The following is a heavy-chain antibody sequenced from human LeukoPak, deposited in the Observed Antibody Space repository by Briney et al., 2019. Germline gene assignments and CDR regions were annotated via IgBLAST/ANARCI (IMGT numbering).Heavy chain of an antibody. CDR2: ITTDGSST. D-gene: IGHD3-22*01. J-gene: IGHJ4*02. Sequence: GGSLRLSCAASGFTFSSYWMHWVRQAPGKGLMWVSLITTDGSSTTYADSVKGRFTISRDNTKNTLYLQMNSLRAEDTAVYYCARDYYSGSRDLDYWGQGTLVTVSS. CDR3: ARDYYSGSRDLDY. CDR1: GFTFSSYW. V-gene: IGHV3-74*01.